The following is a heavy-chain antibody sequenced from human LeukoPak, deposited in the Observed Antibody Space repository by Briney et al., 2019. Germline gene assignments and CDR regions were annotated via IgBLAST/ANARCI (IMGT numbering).Heavy chain of an antibody. D-gene: IGHD5-12*01. Sequence: GGSLRLSCAASGFTFSSYAMSWVRQAPGEGLEWVSGVSGSGGSTYYADSVRGRFTISRDNSKNTLYLQMNSLRAEDTAVYYCAKDLDIVATITGNWGQGTLVTVSS. CDR1: GFTFSSYA. CDR3: AKDLDIVATITGN. J-gene: IGHJ4*02. CDR2: VSGSGGST. V-gene: IGHV3-23*01.